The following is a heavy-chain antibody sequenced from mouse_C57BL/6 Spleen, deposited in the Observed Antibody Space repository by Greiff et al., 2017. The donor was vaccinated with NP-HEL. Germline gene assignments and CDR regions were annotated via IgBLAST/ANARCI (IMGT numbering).Heavy chain of an antibody. J-gene: IGHJ2*01. V-gene: IGHV1-54*01. CDR3: ARSGTTVGFDY. CDR1: GYAFTNYL. CDR2: INPGSGGT. D-gene: IGHD1-1*01. Sequence: QVQLQQSGAELVRPGTSVKVSCKASGYAFTNYLIEWVKQRPGQGLEWIGVINPGSGGTNYNEKFKGKATLTADKSSSTAYMQLSSLTSEDSAVYFCARSGTTVGFDYWGQGTTLTVSS.